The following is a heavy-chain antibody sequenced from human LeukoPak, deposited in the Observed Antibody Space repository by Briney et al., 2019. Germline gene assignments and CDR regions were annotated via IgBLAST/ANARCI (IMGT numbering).Heavy chain of an antibody. J-gene: IGHJ4*02. D-gene: IGHD3/OR15-3a*01. Sequence: PSETLSLTCAVSGGSLSSSYWWTWVRQPPGKGLECIGENYHSGSTNYNPSLKSRLTISVDKSKNQFSLKLSSVTAADKDVDCCGRGCWTVYHHLDFWGQGTLVTVSS. CDR1: GGSLSSSYW. CDR2: NYHSGST. V-gene: IGHV4-4*01. CDR3: GRGCWTVYHHLDF.